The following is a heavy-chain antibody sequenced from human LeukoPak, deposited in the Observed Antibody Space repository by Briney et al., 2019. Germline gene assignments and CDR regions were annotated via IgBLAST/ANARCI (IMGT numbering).Heavy chain of an antibody. J-gene: IGHJ4*02. CDR3: ASTSGYRTFDY. Sequence: SETLSLTCTVSGGSISSYYWSWVRQPPGKGLEWTGYIYYSGSTNYNPSLKSRVTISVDTSKNQFSLKLSSVTAADTAVYYYASTSGYRTFDYWGQGTLVTVSS. V-gene: IGHV4-59*01. CDR1: GGSISSYY. CDR2: IYYSGST. D-gene: IGHD3-3*01.